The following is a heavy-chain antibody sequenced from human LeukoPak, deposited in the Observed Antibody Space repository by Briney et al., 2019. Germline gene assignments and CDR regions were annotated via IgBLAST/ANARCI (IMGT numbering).Heavy chain of an antibody. V-gene: IGHV4-39*02. CDR1: GGSISSSSYY. D-gene: IGHD6-19*01. CDR2: IYYSGST. CDR3: ARETYSSGPYYFDY. J-gene: IGHJ4*02. Sequence: PSETLSLTCTVSGGSISSSSYYWGWIRQPPGKGLEWIGSIYYSGSTYYNPSLKSRVTISVDTSKNQFSLKLSSVTAADTAVYYCARETYSSGPYYFDYWGQGTLVTVSS.